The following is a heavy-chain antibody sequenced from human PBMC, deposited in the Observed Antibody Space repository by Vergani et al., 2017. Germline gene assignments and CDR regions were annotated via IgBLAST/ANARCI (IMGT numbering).Heavy chain of an antibody. D-gene: IGHD3-10*01. CDR3: ARALWFGEFPYGMDV. J-gene: IGHJ6*02. V-gene: IGHV3-11*05. CDR1: GFTFSDYY. Sequence: QVQLVESGGGLVKPGGSLRLSCAASGFTFSDYYMSWIRQAPGKGLEWVSYISSSSSYTHYADSVKGLFTISRDNAKNSLYLQSNSLRAADTAVYYCARALWFGEFPYGMDVWGQGTTVTFSS. CDR2: ISSSSSYT.